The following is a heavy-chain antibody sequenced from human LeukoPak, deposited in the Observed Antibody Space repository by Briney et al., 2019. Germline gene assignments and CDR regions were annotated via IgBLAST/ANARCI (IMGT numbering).Heavy chain of an antibody. V-gene: IGHV3-23*01. CDR1: GFTFNNYA. Sequence: PGGSLRLSCAASGFTFNNYALSWVRQAPGKGLEWVSAISGSGGTTYYADSVKGRFTISRDNSKNTLYLQMDSLRAEDTAVYYCARGRDGYNWIDYWGQGTLVIVSS. J-gene: IGHJ4*02. D-gene: IGHD5-24*01. CDR2: ISGSGGTT. CDR3: ARGRDGYNWIDY.